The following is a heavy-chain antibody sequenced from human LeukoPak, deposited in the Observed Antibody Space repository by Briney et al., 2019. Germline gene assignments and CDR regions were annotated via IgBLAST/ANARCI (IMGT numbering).Heavy chain of an antibody. CDR2: INPSGGST. Sequence: GASVKVSCKASGYTFTGYYMHWVRQAPGQGLEWMGIINPSGGSTSYAQKFQGRVTMTRDTSTSTVYMELSSLRSEDTAVYYCARNLYDSSGYYASTLWYWGQGTLVTVSS. CDR1: GYTFTGYY. V-gene: IGHV1-46*01. D-gene: IGHD3-22*01. J-gene: IGHJ4*02. CDR3: ARNLYDSSGYYASTLWY.